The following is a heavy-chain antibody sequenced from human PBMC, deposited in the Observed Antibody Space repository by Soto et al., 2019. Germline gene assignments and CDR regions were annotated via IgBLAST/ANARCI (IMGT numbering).Heavy chain of an antibody. J-gene: IGHJ6*02. CDR3: TRGNYYGMDV. Sequence: EVQLVESGGNLVQPGGSLRLSCAASGFTFSNYFMHWVRQAPGKGLVWVSRINSDGSTTSYADSVKGRFTISRDNAKKTLYLKKNSLGAEDTAVYYCTRGNYYGMDVWGQGTTVTVS. CDR1: GFTFSNYF. CDR2: INSDGSTT. D-gene: IGHD3-10*01. V-gene: IGHV3-74*01.